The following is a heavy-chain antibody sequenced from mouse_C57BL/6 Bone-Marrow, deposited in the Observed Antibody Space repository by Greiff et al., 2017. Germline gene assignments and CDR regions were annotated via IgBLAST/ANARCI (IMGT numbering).Heavy chain of an antibody. J-gene: IGHJ2*01. V-gene: IGHV14-4*01. Sequence: EVQRVESGAELVRPGASVKLSCTASGFNIKDDYMHWVKQRPEQGLEWIGWIDPENGDTEYASKFQGKATITADASSNTAYLQLSSLTSEDTAVYYCTSYYDGSSFFDYWGRGTTLTVSS. CDR1: GFNIKDDY. CDR3: TSYYDGSSFFDY. D-gene: IGHD1-1*01. CDR2: IDPENGDT.